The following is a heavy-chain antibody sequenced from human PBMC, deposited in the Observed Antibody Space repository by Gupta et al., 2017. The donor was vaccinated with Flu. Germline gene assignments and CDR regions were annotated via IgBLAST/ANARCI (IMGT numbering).Heavy chain of an antibody. Sequence: QVHLVQSGAEVKEPGASVKVSCKASGYTFTSYDINWVRLATGQGLEWMGWMNPNSGDTDYAQKFQGRVNMTRNTAISTADMELSSLRCDETAVYYWARRVMYDWNDVDYWGQGTLVTVSS. D-gene: IGHD1-20*01. CDR1: GYTFTSYD. CDR2: MNPNSGDT. V-gene: IGHV1-8*01. J-gene: IGHJ4*02. CDR3: ARRVMYDWNDVDY.